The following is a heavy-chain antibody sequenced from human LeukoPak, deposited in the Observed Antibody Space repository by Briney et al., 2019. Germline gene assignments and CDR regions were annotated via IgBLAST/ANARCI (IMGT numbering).Heavy chain of an antibody. CDR1: GDSISSYY. D-gene: IGHD3-9*01. CDR3: ASGIAYYDILTGPAT. J-gene: IGHJ5*02. CDR2: IYYSGST. Sequence: PSETLSVTCTVSGDSISSYYWSWIRQPPGKGLEWIGYIYYSGSTNYNPSLKSRATISVDTSKNQFSLKLSSVTAADTAVYYCASGIAYYDILTGPATWGQGTLVTVSS. V-gene: IGHV4-59*12.